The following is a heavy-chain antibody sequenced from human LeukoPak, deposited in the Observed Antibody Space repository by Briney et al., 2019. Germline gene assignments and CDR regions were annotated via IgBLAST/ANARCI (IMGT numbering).Heavy chain of an antibody. Sequence: GRSLRLSCAASGFTFSSYAMHWVRQAPGKGLEWVAVISYDGSNKYYADSVKGRFTISRDNSKNTLYLQMNSLRAEDTAVYYCARDPGDCSSTSCDWYFDLWGRGTLVTVSS. V-gene: IGHV3-30-3*01. J-gene: IGHJ2*01. CDR3: ARDPGDCSSTSCDWYFDL. CDR1: GFTFSSYA. CDR2: ISYDGSNK. D-gene: IGHD2-2*01.